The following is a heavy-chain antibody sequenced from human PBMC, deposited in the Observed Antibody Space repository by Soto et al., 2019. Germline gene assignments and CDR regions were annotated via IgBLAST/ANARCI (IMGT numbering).Heavy chain of an antibody. D-gene: IGHD6-13*01. V-gene: IGHV1-18*01. Sequence: ASVKVSCKASGYTFTSYGISWVRQAPGQGLEWMGWISAYNGNTNYAQKHQGRVTMTTDTSTSTAYMELRSLRSDDTAVYYCARDPVYRLIAAAGTRGGLSWFDPWGQGTLVTVSS. CDR2: ISAYNGNT. CDR1: GYTFTSYG. CDR3: ARDPVYRLIAAAGTRGGLSWFDP. J-gene: IGHJ5*02.